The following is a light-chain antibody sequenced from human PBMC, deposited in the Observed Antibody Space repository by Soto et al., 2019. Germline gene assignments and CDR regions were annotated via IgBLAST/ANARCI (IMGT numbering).Light chain of an antibody. CDR1: QSVGSY. V-gene: IGKV3-11*01. CDR2: DAS. Sequence: VLTQSPATLSLSPGERATLSCRASQSVGSYLGWYQHKPGQAPRLLIYDASNRAPGIPARFSGSGSGTDFTLTLSSLEPEDFAGYYCQQRSNWPRGTFGQGTKVDIK. J-gene: IGKJ2*01. CDR3: QQRSNWPRGT.